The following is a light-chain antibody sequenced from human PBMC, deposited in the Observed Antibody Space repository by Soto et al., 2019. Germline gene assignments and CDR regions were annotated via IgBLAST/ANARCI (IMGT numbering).Light chain of an antibody. J-gene: IGLJ2*01. CDR2: YDS. V-gene: IGLV3-21*04. CDR3: QVWDSSSDHYVV. Sequence: SYELTLPPSVSVAPGKTARITCGGNNIGSKSVHWYQQKPGQAPVLVIYYDSDRPSGIPERFSGSNSGNTATLTISRVEAGDEADYYCQVWDSSSDHYVVFGGGTKLTVL. CDR1: NIGSKS.